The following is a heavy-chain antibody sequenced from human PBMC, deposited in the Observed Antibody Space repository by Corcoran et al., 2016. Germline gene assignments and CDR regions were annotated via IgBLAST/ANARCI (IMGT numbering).Heavy chain of an antibody. CDR3: ARGPYCSSTSCRLDY. Sequence: QVQLQESGPGLVKPSETLSLTCTVSGYSISSGYYWGWIRQPPGKGLEWIGSIYHSGSTYYNPSLMSRVTISVETSKNQLSLKLSSVTAADTAVYYCARGPYCSSTSCRLDYWGQGTLVTVSS. D-gene: IGHD2-2*01. CDR1: GYSISSGYY. CDR2: IYHSGST. J-gene: IGHJ4*02. V-gene: IGHV4-38-2*02.